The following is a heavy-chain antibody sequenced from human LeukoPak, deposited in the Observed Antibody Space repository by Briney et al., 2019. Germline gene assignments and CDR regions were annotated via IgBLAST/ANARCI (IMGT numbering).Heavy chain of an antibody. Sequence: SETLSLTCTVSGGSISNDNDYWSWIRQPPGKGLEWIGYIYYTGSTYYNPSLKSRFTISVDTSKNQFSLKLSSVTAADTAVYYCAENYYDSSGQDYWGQGTLVTVSS. CDR1: GGSISNDNDY. J-gene: IGHJ4*02. V-gene: IGHV4-30-4*08. CDR2: IYYTGST. D-gene: IGHD3-22*01. CDR3: AENYYDSSGQDY.